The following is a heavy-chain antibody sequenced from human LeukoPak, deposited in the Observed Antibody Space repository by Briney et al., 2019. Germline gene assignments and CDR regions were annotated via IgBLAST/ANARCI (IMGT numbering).Heavy chain of an antibody. CDR2: IGGSCGST. CDR1: GFTFRDYA. Sequence: GGSLRLSCAASGFTFRDYAISWARQAPGKGLEWVSVIGGSCGSTYYADSVKGRFTISSDDSKNTLYLQMNSLRAEDTAVYHCAKEGCTGTNCYINCWGQGTLVTVSS. D-gene: IGHD2-2*02. CDR3: AKEGCTGTNCYINC. V-gene: IGHV3-23*01. J-gene: IGHJ4*02.